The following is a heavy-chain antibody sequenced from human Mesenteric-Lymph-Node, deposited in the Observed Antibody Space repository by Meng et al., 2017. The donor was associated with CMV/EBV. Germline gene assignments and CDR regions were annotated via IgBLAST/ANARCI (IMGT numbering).Heavy chain of an antibody. J-gene: IGHJ5*02. V-gene: IGHV1-2*02. D-gene: IGHD2-2*01. CDR2: INPNSGGT. CDR1: GYTFTGYY. Sequence: ASVKVSCKASGYTFTGYYMHWVRQAPGQGLEWMGWINPNSGGTNYAQKFQGRVTMTRDTSISTAYMELSRLRSDGTAVYYCAREGPAAPNWFDPWGQGTLVTVSS. CDR3: AREGPAAPNWFDP.